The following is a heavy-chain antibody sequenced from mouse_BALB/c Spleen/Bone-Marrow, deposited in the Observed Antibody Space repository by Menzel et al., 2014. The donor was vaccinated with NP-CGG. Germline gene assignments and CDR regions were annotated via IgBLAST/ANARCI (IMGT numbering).Heavy chain of an antibody. CDR1: GYTFTSYW. Sequence: VMLVESGAELARPGASVNLSCKASGYTFTSYWMQGVKQRPGQGLEWIGAIYPGDGDTRYTQKFKGKATLTADKSSSTAYMQLSSLASEDSAVYYCAAYYGSSYWAMDYWGQGTSVTVSS. CDR3: AAYYGSSYWAMDY. D-gene: IGHD1-1*01. V-gene: IGHV1-87*01. J-gene: IGHJ4*01. CDR2: IYPGDGDT.